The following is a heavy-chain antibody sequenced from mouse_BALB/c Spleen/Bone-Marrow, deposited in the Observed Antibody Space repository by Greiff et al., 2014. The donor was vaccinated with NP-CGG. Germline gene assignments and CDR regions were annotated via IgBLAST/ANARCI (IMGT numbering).Heavy chain of an antibody. CDR2: IYPGNSDT. V-gene: IGHV1-5*01. J-gene: IGHJ4*01. Sequence: VQLQQSGTVPARPGASVKMSCKASGYTFTIYWMHWVKQRPGQGLEWIGAIYPGNSDTSYNQKFKGKAKLTAVTSTSTAYMELSSLTNEDSAVYYCTRSMGFYYAMDYWGQGTSVTVSS. CDR1: GYTFTIYW. D-gene: IGHD2-3*01. CDR3: TRSMGFYYAMDY.